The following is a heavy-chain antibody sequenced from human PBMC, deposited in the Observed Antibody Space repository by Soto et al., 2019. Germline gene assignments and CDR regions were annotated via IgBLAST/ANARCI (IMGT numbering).Heavy chain of an antibody. CDR3: ERPDEGGYSSNHHYYYALDV. CDR2: FIPIFDIT. J-gene: IGHJ6*02. D-gene: IGHD3-22*01. Sequence: QVQLVQSGAEVKKPGSSVKVSCKASGGTFRSYSISWVRQAPGQGLEWMGGFIPIFDITNYAQKFQGRVTITADESTSTAYMELSSLGSDDTAVYYCERPDEGGYSSNHHYYYALDVWGQGTTVTV. CDR1: GGTFRSYS. V-gene: IGHV1-69*01.